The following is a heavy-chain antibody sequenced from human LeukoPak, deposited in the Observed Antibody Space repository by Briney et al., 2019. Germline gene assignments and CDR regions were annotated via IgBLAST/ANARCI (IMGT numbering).Heavy chain of an antibody. D-gene: IGHD2-2*01. Sequence: ASVKVSCKASGYTLTSYGISWVRQAPGQGLEWMRWISAYNGNTNYAQKLQGRVTMTTDTSTSTAYMELRSLRSDDTAVYYCARAVGPSYYYYYMDVWGKGTTVTISS. CDR2: ISAYNGNT. J-gene: IGHJ6*03. CDR3: ARAVGPSYYYYYMDV. CDR1: GYTLTSYG. V-gene: IGHV1-18*01.